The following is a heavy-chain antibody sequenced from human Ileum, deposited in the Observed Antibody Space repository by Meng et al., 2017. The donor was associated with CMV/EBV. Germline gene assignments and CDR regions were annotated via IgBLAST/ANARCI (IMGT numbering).Heavy chain of an antibody. V-gene: IGHV3-48*04. CDR3: ARRSGGAFDY. D-gene: IGHD1-1*01. Sequence: GESLKISCAASGFTFSDYSINWVRQAPGKGLEWVSYITNSGGVIYYADSVKGRFTISRDNAKSSLYLQMNSLRAEDTAVYYCARRSGGAFDYWGQGTLVTVSS. CDR2: ITNSGGVI. CDR1: GFTFSDYS. J-gene: IGHJ4*02.